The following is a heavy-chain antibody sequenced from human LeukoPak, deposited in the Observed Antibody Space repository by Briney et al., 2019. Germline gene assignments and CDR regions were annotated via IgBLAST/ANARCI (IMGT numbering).Heavy chain of an antibody. CDR1: GYTFTAYY. CDR2: INPNSGGT. J-gene: IGHJ4*02. V-gene: IGHV1-2*02. CDR3: ARDRVVGPAAFDY. D-gene: IGHD2-2*01. Sequence: ASVKVSCKASGYTFTAYYMHWVRQAAGQGLEWMGWINPNSGGTNYAQKFQGRVTMTRDTSIRTAYTELSRLRSDDTAGYYCARDRVVGPAAFDYWGQGTLVTVSS.